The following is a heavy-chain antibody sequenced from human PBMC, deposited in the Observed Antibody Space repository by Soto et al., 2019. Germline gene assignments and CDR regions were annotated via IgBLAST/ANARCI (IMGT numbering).Heavy chain of an antibody. CDR1: GYSFSTYW. D-gene: IGHD3-22*01. CDR2: IYPGDSDT. J-gene: IGHJ3*02. V-gene: IGHV5-51*01. Sequence: GESLKISCKGSGYSFSTYWIGWVRQMPGKGLEWMGIIYPGDSDTRYSPSFQGHVTISADKSISTAYLQWSSLKASDTAMYYCAGARMGDYYDSSGSTIWGQGTMVT. CDR3: AGARMGDYYDSSGSTI.